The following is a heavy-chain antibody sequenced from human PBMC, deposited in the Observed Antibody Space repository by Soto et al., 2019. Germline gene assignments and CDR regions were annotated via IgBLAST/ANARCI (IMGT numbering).Heavy chain of an antibody. CDR1: GGSISRSSYY. V-gene: IGHV4-39*07. CDR3: ARHVRGDRPY. CDR2: IYYSGST. D-gene: IGHD2-21*02. J-gene: IGHJ4*02. Sequence: PSETRSLTCTVSGGSISRSSYYWGWIRQPPGKGLEGIGSIYYSGSTYYNPSLKSRVTISVDTSKNQFSLKLSSVTAADTAVYYCARHVRGDRPYWGLVTLVTVS.